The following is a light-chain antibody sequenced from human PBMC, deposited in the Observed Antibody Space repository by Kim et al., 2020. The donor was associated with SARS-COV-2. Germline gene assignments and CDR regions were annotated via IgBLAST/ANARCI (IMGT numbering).Light chain of an antibody. CDR3: QQYGSSPRT. V-gene: IGKV3-20*01. CDR2: GAS. CDR1: QSVSSSY. J-gene: IGKJ1*01. Sequence: SPGARATLSCRASQSVSSSYLAWYQQKPGQAPRLLIYGASSRATGIPDRFSGSGSGTDFTLTISRLEPEDFAVYYCQQYGSSPRTFGQGTKVEIK.